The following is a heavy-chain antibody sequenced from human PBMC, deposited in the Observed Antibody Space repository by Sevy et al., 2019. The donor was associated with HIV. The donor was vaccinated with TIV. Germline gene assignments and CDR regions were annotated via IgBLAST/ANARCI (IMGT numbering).Heavy chain of an antibody. V-gene: IGHV4-59*01. CDR2: IYYSGST. Sequence: SETLSLTCTVSGGSISSYYWSWIRQPPGKGLEWIGYIYYSGSTNYNPSLKSRVTIPVDTSKNQFSLKLSSVTAADTAVYYCARTYPGYDYVWGSYRNYYYYMDVWGKGTTVTVSS. D-gene: IGHD3-16*02. CDR1: GGSISSYY. J-gene: IGHJ6*03. CDR3: ARTYPGYDYVWGSYRNYYYYMDV.